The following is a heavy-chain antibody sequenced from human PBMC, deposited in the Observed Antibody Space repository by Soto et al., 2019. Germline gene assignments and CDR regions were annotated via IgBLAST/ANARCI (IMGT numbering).Heavy chain of an antibody. CDR3: ARRFCSSTSCSYYYYYYMDV. CDR2: ISSSSSYI. CDR1: GFTFSSYS. D-gene: IGHD2-2*01. Sequence: GGSLRLSCAASGFTFSSYSMNWVRQAPGKGLEWVSSISSSSSYIYYADSVKGRFTISRDNAKNSLYLQMNSLRAEDTAVYYCARRFCSSTSCSYYYYYYMDVWGKGTTVTVSS. J-gene: IGHJ6*03. V-gene: IGHV3-21*01.